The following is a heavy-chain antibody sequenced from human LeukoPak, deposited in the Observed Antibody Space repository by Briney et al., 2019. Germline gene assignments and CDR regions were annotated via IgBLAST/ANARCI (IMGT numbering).Heavy chain of an antibody. J-gene: IGHJ4*02. D-gene: IGHD1-1*01. Sequence: GGSLRLSCAASGFTFSSYGMHWVRRAPGKGLEWVAVISYDGSNKYYADSVKGRFTISRDNSKNTLYLQMNSLRAEDTAVYYCAKRWTGTTIGQQDYWGQGTLVTVSS. CDR1: GFTFSSYG. CDR3: AKRWTGTTIGQQDY. V-gene: IGHV3-30*18. CDR2: ISYDGSNK.